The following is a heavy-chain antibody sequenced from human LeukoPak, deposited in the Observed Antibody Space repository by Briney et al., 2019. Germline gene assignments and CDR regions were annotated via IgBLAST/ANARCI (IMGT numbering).Heavy chain of an antibody. CDR1: GGSVSSGSYY. CDR3: ARVGAGTFDY. V-gene: IGHV4-61*01. Sequence: SETLSLTCTASGGSVSSGSYYWSWIRQPPGKGLEWIGYIYYSGSTNYNPSLKSRVTISVDTSKNQFSLKLSSVTAADTAVYYCARVGAGTFDYWGQGTLVTVSS. CDR2: IYYSGST. D-gene: IGHD4/OR15-4a*01. J-gene: IGHJ4*02.